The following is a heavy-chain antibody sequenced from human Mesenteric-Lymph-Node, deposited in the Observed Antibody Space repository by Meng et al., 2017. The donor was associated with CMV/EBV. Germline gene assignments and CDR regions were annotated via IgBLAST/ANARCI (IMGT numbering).Heavy chain of an antibody. D-gene: IGHD3-10*01. CDR2: IYSGGRT. CDR3: AKKEVYYASGRSPFDY. J-gene: IGHJ4*02. V-gene: IGHV3-53*01. Sequence: ETLSLTCAASGFTVSSNYMSWVRQAPGKGLQWVSVIYSGGRTYYADSVKGRFTISRDNSKNTLYLQMSSLRAEDTAVYYCAKKEVYYASGRSPFDYWGQGKLVTVSS. CDR1: GFTVSSNY.